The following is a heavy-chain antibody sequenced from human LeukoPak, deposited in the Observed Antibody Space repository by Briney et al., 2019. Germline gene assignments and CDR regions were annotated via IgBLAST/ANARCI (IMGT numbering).Heavy chain of an antibody. CDR3: ARVIRRGPISIAAAGPDSQYYYYMDV. CDR2: IFYSGST. CDR1: SGSISTSNYY. J-gene: IGHJ6*03. D-gene: IGHD6-13*01. V-gene: IGHV4-39*07. Sequence: PSETLSLTYTVSSGSISTSNYYWGWVRQPPGKALEWIGNIFYSGSTYYSPSLKSRVTISLDTSRNQFSLKLNSVTAADTAVYFCARVIRRGPISIAAAGPDSQYYYYMDVWGKGTTVTVSS.